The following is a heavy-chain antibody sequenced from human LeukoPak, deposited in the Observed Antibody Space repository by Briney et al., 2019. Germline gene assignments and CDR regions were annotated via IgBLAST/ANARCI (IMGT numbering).Heavy chain of an antibody. CDR3: AKVVAATRTPERYFDY. CDR1: GFTFSSYA. D-gene: IGHD2-15*01. J-gene: IGHJ4*02. CDR2: ISGSGGST. Sequence: GGSLRLSCAASGFTFSSYAMSWVRQAPGKGLEWVSAISGSGGSTYYADSVKGRFTISRDNSKNTLYLQMNSLRAEDTAVYYCAKVVAATRTPERYFDYWGQGTLVTVSS. V-gene: IGHV3-23*01.